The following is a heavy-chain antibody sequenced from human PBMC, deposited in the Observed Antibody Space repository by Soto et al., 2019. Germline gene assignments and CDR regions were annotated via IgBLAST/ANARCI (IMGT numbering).Heavy chain of an antibody. CDR1: GFSLTTSGVG. CDR2: IYWSGDE. D-gene: IGHD6-6*01. Sequence: SGPTLVNPTQTLTLTCSFSGFSLTTSGVGVGWIRQPPGRALEWLAHIYWSGDEHYRPSLKSRLSITKDTSKNQVVLTMTNMDPVDTATYYCARGIAARPVFAFDIWGQGTMVTVSS. V-gene: IGHV2-5*01. J-gene: IGHJ3*02. CDR3: ARGIAARPVFAFDI.